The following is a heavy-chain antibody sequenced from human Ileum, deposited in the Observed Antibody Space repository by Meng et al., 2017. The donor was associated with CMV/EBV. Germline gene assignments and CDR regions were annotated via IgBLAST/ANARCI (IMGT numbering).Heavy chain of an antibody. CDR3: ARATLAKPFDY. Sequence: VSGASISSGGYYWSWLRQHPGKGLEWIGYIYYSGNGKTYYNPSLQSRLTISVDTSKNQFSLKLTSVTAADTAIYYCARATLAKPFDYWGQGTLVTVSS. CDR1: GASISSGGYY. CDR2: IYYSGNGKT. V-gene: IGHV4-31*02. J-gene: IGHJ4*02. D-gene: IGHD1-1*01.